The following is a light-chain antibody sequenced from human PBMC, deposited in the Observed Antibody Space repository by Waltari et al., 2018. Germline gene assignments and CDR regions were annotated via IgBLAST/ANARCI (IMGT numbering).Light chain of an antibody. V-gene: IGLV2-14*01. CDR3: SSYTSSSSVV. Sequence: QSALTQPASVSGSPGQSNTIPCTGTSSYVGGSNYPAWYQQHPGKAPKLMIYEVSNRPSGVSNRFSGSKSGNTASLTISGLQAEDEADYYCSSYTSSSSVVFGGGTKLTVL. J-gene: IGLJ2*01. CDR2: EVS. CDR1: SSYVGGSNY.